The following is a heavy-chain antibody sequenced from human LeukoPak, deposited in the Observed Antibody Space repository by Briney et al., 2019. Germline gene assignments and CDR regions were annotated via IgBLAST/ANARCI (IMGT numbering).Heavy chain of an antibody. CDR1: GVSISSGGYY. V-gene: IGHV4-31*03. Sequence: SETLSLTCTVSGVSISSGGYYWRWIRQHPGKGLEWIGYIYYSGSTYYNPSLKSRVTISVDTSKNQFSLKLSSVTAADTAVYYCARYYSSGWYWFDPWGQGTLVTVSS. D-gene: IGHD6-19*01. J-gene: IGHJ5*02. CDR3: ARYYSSGWYWFDP. CDR2: IYYSGST.